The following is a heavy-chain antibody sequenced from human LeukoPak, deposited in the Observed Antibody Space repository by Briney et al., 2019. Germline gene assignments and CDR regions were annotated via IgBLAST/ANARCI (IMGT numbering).Heavy chain of an antibody. CDR1: GYIFTSYW. V-gene: IGHV5-10-1*01. Sequence: GESLKISCKCSGYIFTSYWITWVRQMPGKGLEWMGMIDPTDSYTNYSPSFQGHVTISTDNSISTAYLHWPSPKASDTAIYYCARRGRSSSNFDFWGQGTLVTVSS. D-gene: IGHD6-6*01. J-gene: IGHJ4*02. CDR2: IDPTDSYT. CDR3: ARRGRSSSNFDF.